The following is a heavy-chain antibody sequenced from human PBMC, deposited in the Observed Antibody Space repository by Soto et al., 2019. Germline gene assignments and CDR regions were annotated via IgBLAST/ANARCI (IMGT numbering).Heavy chain of an antibody. CDR3: ARGGRRSGSYADAFDI. Sequence: GGSLRLSCGASGFTFSSYAMNWVRQAPGKGLEWVSAISGSAASTYYADSVKGRFTISRDNAKNSLYLQMNSLRAEDTAVYYCARGGRRSGSYADAFDIWGQGTMVTVSS. CDR1: GFTFSSYA. CDR2: ISGSAAST. J-gene: IGHJ3*02. D-gene: IGHD1-26*01. V-gene: IGHV3-23*01.